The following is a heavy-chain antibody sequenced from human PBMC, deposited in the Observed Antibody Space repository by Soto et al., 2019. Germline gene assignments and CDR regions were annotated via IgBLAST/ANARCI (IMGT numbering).Heavy chain of an antibody. V-gene: IGHV1-46*01. CDR3: ARDWRAAAGMDY. D-gene: IGHD6-13*01. CDR1: GYTFTSYY. CDR2: INPSGGST. J-gene: IGHJ4*02. Sequence: ASVNVSCKASGYTFTSYYMHWVRQAPGQGLEWMGIINPSGGSTSYAQKFQGRVTMTRDTSTSTVYMELSSLRSEDTAVYYCARDWRAAAGMDYWGQGTLVTVSS.